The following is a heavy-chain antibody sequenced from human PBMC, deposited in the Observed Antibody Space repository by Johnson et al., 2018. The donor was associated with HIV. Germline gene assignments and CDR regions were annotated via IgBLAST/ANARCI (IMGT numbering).Heavy chain of an antibody. CDR1: GFTFSDYY. D-gene: IGHD1-26*01. CDR2: ISISGTTI. V-gene: IGHV3-11*04. Sequence: QVQLVESGGGLVKPGGSLRLSCAASGFTFSDYYMSWIRQAPGKGLEWVSYISISGTTIYYADSVKGRFAISRDNAKNSLYLQMNSLRAEETAVYYCARWWDPRTPDAFDIWGQGTMVTVSS. J-gene: IGHJ3*02. CDR3: ARWWDPRTPDAFDI.